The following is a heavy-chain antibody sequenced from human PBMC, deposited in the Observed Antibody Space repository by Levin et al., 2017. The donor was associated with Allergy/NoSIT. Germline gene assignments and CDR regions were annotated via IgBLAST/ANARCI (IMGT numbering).Heavy chain of an antibody. CDR2: IYYSGST. D-gene: IGHD1-26*01. J-gene: IGHJ5*02. Sequence: MASETLSLTCTVSGGSVSSGSYYWSWIRQPPGKGLEWIGYIYYSGSTNYNPSLKSRVTISVDTSKNQFSLKLSSVTAADTAVYYCARGRFRGATNWFDPWGQGTLVTVSS. CDR1: GGSVSSGSYY. CDR3: ARGRFRGATNWFDP. V-gene: IGHV4-61*01.